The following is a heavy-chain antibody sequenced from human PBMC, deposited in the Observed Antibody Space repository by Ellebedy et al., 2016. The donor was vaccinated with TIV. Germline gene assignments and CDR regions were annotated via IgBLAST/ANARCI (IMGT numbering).Heavy chain of an antibody. CDR3: ARDERSYYGSGSYYFDL. J-gene: IGHJ2*01. D-gene: IGHD3-10*01. Sequence: GGSLRLSXAASGFTFSSYSMNWVRQAPGKGLEWVSAISGSGGSTYYADSVKGRFTISRDNSKNTLYLQMNSLRAEDTAVYYCARDERSYYGSGSYYFDLWGRGTLVTVSS. CDR1: GFTFSSYS. CDR2: ISGSGGST. V-gene: IGHV3-23*01.